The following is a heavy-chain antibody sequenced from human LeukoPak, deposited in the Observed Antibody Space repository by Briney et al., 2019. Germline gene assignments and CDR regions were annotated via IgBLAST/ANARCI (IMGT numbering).Heavy chain of an antibody. CDR2: ISYDGSNK. CDR1: GFTFSSYG. Sequence: GGSLRLSCAASGFTFSSYGMHWVRQAPGKGLEWVAVISYDGSNKYYADSVKGRFTISRDNSKNTLHLQVNSLRAEDTAVYYCARDFWSVYYTADYWGQGPLVTVSS. V-gene: IGHV3-30*03. CDR3: ARDFWSVYYTADY. J-gene: IGHJ4*02. D-gene: IGHD3-3*01.